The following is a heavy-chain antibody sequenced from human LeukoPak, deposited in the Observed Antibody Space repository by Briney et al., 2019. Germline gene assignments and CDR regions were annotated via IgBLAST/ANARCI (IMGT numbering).Heavy chain of an antibody. D-gene: IGHD3-3*01. CDR1: GFTFSSYS. CDR3: ASTPYYDFWSGYYFFYDY. Sequence: PGGSLRLSCAASGFTFSSYSMNWVRQAPGKGLEWVSSISSSSSYIYYADSVKGRFTISRDNAKNSLYLQMNSLRAEDTAVYYCASTPYYDFWSGYYFFYDYWGQGILVTVSS. J-gene: IGHJ4*02. V-gene: IGHV3-21*01. CDR2: ISSSSSYI.